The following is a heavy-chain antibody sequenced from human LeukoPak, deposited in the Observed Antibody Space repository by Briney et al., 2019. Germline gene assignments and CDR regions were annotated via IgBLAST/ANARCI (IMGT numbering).Heavy chain of an antibody. Sequence: ASVKVSCKASGYTFTSYGISWVRQAPGQGLEWVGWISAYNGNTNYAQKLQGRVTITTDTSTSTAYMELRSLRSDDTAVYYCARATKVPYSGSDYGHFQHWGQGTLVTVSS. CDR3: ARATKVPYSGSDYGHFQH. J-gene: IGHJ1*01. CDR2: ISAYNGNT. V-gene: IGHV1-18*01. D-gene: IGHD1-26*01. CDR1: GYTFTSYG.